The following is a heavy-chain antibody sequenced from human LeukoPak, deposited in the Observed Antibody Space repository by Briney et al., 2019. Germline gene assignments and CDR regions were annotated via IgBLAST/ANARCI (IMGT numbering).Heavy chain of an antibody. V-gene: IGHV3-23*01. CDR3: ARDLAYYDSSGYFDY. CDR1: GFTFSSYA. J-gene: IGHJ4*02. CDR2: ISGSGGST. D-gene: IGHD3-22*01. Sequence: GGSLRLSCAASGFTFSSYAMSWVRQAPGKGLEWVSAISGSGGSTYYADSVKGRFTISRDNSKNTVYLQMNSLRAEDTAVYYCARDLAYYDSSGYFDYWGQGTLVTVSS.